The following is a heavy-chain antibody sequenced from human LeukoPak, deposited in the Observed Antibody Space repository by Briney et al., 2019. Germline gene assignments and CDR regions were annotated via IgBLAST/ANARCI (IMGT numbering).Heavy chain of an antibody. CDR2: IGSSGGST. CDR3: ARGFRYYLDY. V-gene: IGHV3-23*01. Sequence: GGSLRLSCAASGFTFSNYAMSWVRHVPGKGLEWVSAIGSSGGSTYYADSVKGQFTISRDNSKNTLYLQMNSLRAEDTAVYYCARGFRYYLDYWGQGTLVTVS. CDR1: GFTFSNYA. J-gene: IGHJ4*02.